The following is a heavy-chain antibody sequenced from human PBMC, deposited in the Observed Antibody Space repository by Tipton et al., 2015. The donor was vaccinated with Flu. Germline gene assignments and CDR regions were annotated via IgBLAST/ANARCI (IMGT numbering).Heavy chain of an antibody. CDR2: INHSGST. J-gene: IGHJ4*02. D-gene: IGHD3-3*01. CDR1: SGSFSGYY. CDR3: ASKYYDFWSGRECCHY. Sequence: GLVKPSETLSLTCAVYSGSFSGYYWSWIRQPPGKGLEWIGEINHSGSTNSNPSLKSRVTISRDTSKNQFSLKLSSVTAADTAVYYCASKYYDFWSGRECCHYWGPGTLVTVSS. V-gene: IGHV4-34*01.